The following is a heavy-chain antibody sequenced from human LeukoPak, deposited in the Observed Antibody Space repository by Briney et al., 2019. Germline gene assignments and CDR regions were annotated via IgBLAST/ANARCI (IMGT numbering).Heavy chain of an antibody. CDR3: ARRPVAVAGTGGWFDP. D-gene: IGHD6-19*01. CDR2: IYYSGST. Sequence: SETLSLTCTVSGGSISSGGYYWSWIRQHPGKGLEWIGYIYYSGSTYYNPSLKSRVTISVDTSKNQFSLKLSSVTAADTAVYYCARRPVAVAGTGGWFDPWGQGTLVTVSS. V-gene: IGHV4-31*03. J-gene: IGHJ5*02. CDR1: GGSISSGGYY.